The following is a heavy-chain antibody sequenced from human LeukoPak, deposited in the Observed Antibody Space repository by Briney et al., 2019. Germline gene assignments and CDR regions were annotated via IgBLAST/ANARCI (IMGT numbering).Heavy chain of an antibody. CDR1: GSALSDLA. D-gene: IGHD2-2*03. V-gene: IGHV1-24*01. CDR3: ATGHSTGYHYRFDP. CDR2: LDRESGET. Sequence: ASVKVSCKFSGSALSDLAMQWVRQVPGKGLEWMGGLDRESGETLYSEKFQGRVTMAQDTSTDTAYMDLTSLTSEDTAVYYCATGHSTGYHYRFDPWGQGTLVTVSS. J-gene: IGHJ5*02.